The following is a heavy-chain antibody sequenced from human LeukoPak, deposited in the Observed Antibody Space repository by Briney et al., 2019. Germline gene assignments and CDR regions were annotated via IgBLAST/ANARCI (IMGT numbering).Heavy chain of an antibody. CDR2: VDPEDGET. D-gene: IGHD6-13*01. Sequence: VKISCKVSGYTFTDYYMNWVQQAPGKGLEWIGLVDPEDGETIYAEKFQGRVTITADTSTDTAYMELSSLRSEDTAVYYCATGHGVVVIAAAGTEVDYWGQRTLVTVSS. CDR3: ATGHGVVVIAAAGTEVDY. CDR1: GYTFTDYY. V-gene: IGHV1-69-2*01. J-gene: IGHJ4*02.